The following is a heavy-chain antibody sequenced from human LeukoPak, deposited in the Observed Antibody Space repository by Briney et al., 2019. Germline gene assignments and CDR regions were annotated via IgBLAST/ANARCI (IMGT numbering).Heavy chain of an antibody. V-gene: IGHV3-66*02. CDR3: AREEGRTYYYGSGSPRRGGWFDP. CDR1: GFTVSSNY. Sequence: GGSLRLSCAASGFTVSSNYMSWVRKAPGKGLEWVSVIYSGGSTYYADSVKGRFTISRDNSKNTLYLQMNSLRAEDTAVYYCAREEGRTYYYGSGSPRRGGWFDPWGQGTLVTVSS. J-gene: IGHJ5*02. D-gene: IGHD3-10*01. CDR2: IYSGGST.